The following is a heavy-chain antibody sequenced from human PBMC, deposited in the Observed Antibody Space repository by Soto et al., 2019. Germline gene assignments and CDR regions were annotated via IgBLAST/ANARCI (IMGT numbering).Heavy chain of an antibody. CDR1: GFTFSSYA. CDR2: ISGSGGST. V-gene: IGHV3-23*01. J-gene: IGHJ6*02. D-gene: IGHD5-12*01. Sequence: GGSLRLSCAASGFTFSSYAMSWVRQAPGKGLEWVSAISGSGGSTYYADSVKGRFTISRDNSKNTLYLQMNSLRAEDTAVYYCAAIRVATIPPILVDGMDVWGQGTTVTVSS. CDR3: AAIRVATIPPILVDGMDV.